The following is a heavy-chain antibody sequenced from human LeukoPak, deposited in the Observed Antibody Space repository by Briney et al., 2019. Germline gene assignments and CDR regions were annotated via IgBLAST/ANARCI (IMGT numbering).Heavy chain of an antibody. D-gene: IGHD3-10*01. CDR1: GGSISSYY. Sequence: SETLSLTCTVSGGSISSYYWTWIRQPPGKGLEWIGRIYTSGSTNYNPSLKSRVTMSVDTSKNQFSLRLSSVTAADTAVYYCARDYDGSGSYYSDWFDPWGQGTLVTVSS. J-gene: IGHJ5*02. CDR3: ARDYDGSGSYYSDWFDP. V-gene: IGHV4-4*07. CDR2: IYTSGST.